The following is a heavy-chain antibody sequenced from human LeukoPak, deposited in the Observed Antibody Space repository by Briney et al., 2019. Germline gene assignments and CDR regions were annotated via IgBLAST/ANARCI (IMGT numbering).Heavy chain of an antibody. D-gene: IGHD5-12*01. CDR3: ARDLGVATIGDY. Sequence: ASVKVSCKASGSPFTSYYMHWVPQAPGQGLEWLGIINPSGGSKSYAQKFKGRVTMTRDMSTRTVYMELGSLRSEDTAVYYCARDLGVATIGDYWGQGTLVTVSS. CDR2: INPSGGSK. V-gene: IGHV1-46*01. CDR1: GSPFTSYY. J-gene: IGHJ4*02.